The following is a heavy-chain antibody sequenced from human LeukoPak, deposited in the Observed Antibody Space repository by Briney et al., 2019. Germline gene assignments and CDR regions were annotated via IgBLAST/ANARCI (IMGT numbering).Heavy chain of an antibody. CDR2: IYYSGST. CDR1: GGSISSYY. J-gene: IGHJ4*02. Sequence: SETLSLTCTVSGGSISSYYRSWIRQPPGKGLEWIGYIYYSGSTNYNPSLKSRVTISVDTSKNQFSLKLSSVTAADTAVYYCARSRDYDFWSGYYTPFFDYWGQGTLVTVSS. V-gene: IGHV4-59*01. D-gene: IGHD3-3*01. CDR3: ARSRDYDFWSGYYTPFFDY.